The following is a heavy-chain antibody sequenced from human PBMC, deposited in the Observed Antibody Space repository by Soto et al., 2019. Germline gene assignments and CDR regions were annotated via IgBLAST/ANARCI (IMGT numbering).Heavy chain of an antibody. CDR1: GGSISSGGYY. J-gene: IGHJ5*02. D-gene: IGHD3-3*01. V-gene: IGHV4-61*08. CDR3: ARSLVLRFLEKRWWFDP. CDR2: IYYSGST. Sequence: SETLSLTCTASGGSISSGGYYWSWIRQHPGKGLERIGYIYYSGSTNYNPSLKSRVTISVDTSKNQFSLKLSSVTAADTAVYYCARSLVLRFLEKRWWFDPWGQGTLVTVSS.